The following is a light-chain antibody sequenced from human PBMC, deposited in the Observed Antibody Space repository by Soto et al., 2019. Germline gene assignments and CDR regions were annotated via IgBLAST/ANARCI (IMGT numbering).Light chain of an antibody. CDR3: QQYNSYSWT. CDR2: AAS. V-gene: IGKV1-8*01. CDR1: QGISSY. Sequence: AIRMTQSPSSLSASTGDRVTINCRASQGISSYLAWYQQKPGKAPKLLIYAASTLQSGVPSRFSGSGSGTDFTLTISSLQPDDFATYYCQQYNSYSWTFGQGTRWIS. J-gene: IGKJ1*01.